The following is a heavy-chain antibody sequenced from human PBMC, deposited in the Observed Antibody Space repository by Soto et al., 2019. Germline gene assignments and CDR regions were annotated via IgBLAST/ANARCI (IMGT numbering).Heavy chain of an antibody. CDR1: GFTFSNYW. V-gene: IGHV3-74*01. D-gene: IGHD4-17*01. CDR3: ARFRVDGDYVP. J-gene: IGHJ5*02. Sequence: EVQLVESGGGLVQPGGSLRLSCAVSGFTFSNYWMHWVRQAPGKGLVWVSRINTDGSSTSYADFEKGRFTISRDNARNTLFLQMNSLTAEDTAVYYCARFRVDGDYVPWGHGTLVTVSA. CDR2: INTDGSST.